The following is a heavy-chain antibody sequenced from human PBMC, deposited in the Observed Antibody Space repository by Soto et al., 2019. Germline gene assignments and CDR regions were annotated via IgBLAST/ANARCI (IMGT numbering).Heavy chain of an antibody. V-gene: IGHV1-18*04. CDR3: AREGSGTTVYYGMDV. J-gene: IGHJ6*02. CDR2: NSVYNGNT. D-gene: IGHD1-7*01. Sequence: ASVKVSCKASGYTFTNYGISWVRQAPGQGLEWMGWNSVYNGNTNYAQKIQGRVTMTTDTSTTTAYMELRSLRSDDTAVYYCAREGSGTTVYYGMDVWGQGTTVTVS. CDR1: GYTFTNYG.